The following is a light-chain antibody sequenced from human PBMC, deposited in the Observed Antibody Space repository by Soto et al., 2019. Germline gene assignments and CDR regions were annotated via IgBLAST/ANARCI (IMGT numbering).Light chain of an antibody. CDR3: SSYTSSNTLGV. Sequence: QSVLTQPASVSGSPGQSITISCTGTSSDVDTYNYVSWYQQYPGKAPKLMIHDVSNRPSGVSNRFSGSKSGNTASLTISGLQAEDEADYYCSSYTSSNTLGVLGGGTKLTVL. V-gene: IGLV2-14*01. CDR1: SSDVDTYNY. J-gene: IGLJ2*01. CDR2: DVS.